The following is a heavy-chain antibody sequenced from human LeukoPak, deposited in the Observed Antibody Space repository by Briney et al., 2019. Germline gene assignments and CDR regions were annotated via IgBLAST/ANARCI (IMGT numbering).Heavy chain of an antibody. Sequence: SETLSLTCTVSGGSIISTDDYWGWIRQPPGKGPEWIGSIYYTGSTYHNPSLRSRFTISEDPSKNQFSLKLRSVTAADTAVYYCAREDGTAMDNAFDIWSQGTMVTVSS. J-gene: IGHJ3*02. CDR3: AREDGTAMDNAFDI. V-gene: IGHV4-39*07. CDR2: IYYTGST. D-gene: IGHD5-18*01. CDR1: GGSIISTDDY.